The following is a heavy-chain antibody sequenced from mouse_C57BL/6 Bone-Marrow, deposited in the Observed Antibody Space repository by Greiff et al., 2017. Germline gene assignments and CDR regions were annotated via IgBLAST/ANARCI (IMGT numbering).Heavy chain of an antibody. D-gene: IGHD1-1*01. CDR1: GFSLTSYG. V-gene: IGHV2-2*01. CDR3: ARSHYYGSSYGGFAY. J-gene: IGHJ3*01. CDR2: IWSGGSP. Sequence: QVQLKESGPGLVQPSQSLSITCTVSGFSLTSYGVHWVRQSPGKGLEWLGVIWSGGSPAYNAAFISRLSISKDNSKRQVFFKMNSLQADDTAIYYCARSHYYGSSYGGFAYWGQGTLVTVAA.